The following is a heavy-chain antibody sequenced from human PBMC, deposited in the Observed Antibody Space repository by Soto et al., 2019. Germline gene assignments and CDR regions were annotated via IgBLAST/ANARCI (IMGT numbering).Heavy chain of an antibody. J-gene: IGHJ4*02. CDR3: AREGITIFGVVMGLDY. CDR2: IYYSGST. V-gene: IGHV4-61*01. CDR1: GGSVSSGSYY. Sequence: ETLSLTCTVSGGSVSSGSYYWSWIRQPPGKGLEWIGYIYYSGSTNYNPSLKSRVTISVDTSKNQFSLKLSSVTAADTAVYYCAREGITIFGVVMGLDYWGQGTLVTVSS. D-gene: IGHD3-3*01.